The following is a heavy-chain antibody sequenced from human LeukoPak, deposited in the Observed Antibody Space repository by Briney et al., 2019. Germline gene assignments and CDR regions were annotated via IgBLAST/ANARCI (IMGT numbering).Heavy chain of an antibody. J-gene: IGHJ6*02. Sequence: GGSLRLSCAASGFTFSGYSMNWVRQAPGKGLEWVSYISSSSSTIYYADSVNGRFTISKDNAKNSLYLQMNSLRAEDTAVYYCARGPHPSTYYYGMDVWGQGTTVTVSS. CDR3: ARGPHPSTYYYGMDV. V-gene: IGHV3-48*01. CDR1: GFTFSGYS. CDR2: ISSSSSTI.